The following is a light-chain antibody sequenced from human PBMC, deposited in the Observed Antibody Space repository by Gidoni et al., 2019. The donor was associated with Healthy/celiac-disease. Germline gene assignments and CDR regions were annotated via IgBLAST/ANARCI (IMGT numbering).Light chain of an antibody. J-gene: IGKJ4*01. Sequence: ELVVTQSPATLSLSPGEGATLACRASQSVSSYLALYQQKPGPAPRLLIYDASNRATGIPARFSGSGSGTDFTLTISSLEPEDFAVYFCQQRSNWPPVLTFGGXTKVEIK. CDR2: DAS. CDR1: QSVSSY. CDR3: QQRSNWPPVLT. V-gene: IGKV3-11*01.